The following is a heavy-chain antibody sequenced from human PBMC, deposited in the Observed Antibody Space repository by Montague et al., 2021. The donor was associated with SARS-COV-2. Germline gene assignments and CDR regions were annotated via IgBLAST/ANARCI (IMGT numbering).Heavy chain of an antibody. Sequence: SLRLSCAASGFIFSSYEMNWVRQAPGKGREWISYISSSGGGSTKHYTDSVKGRFTISRDNAKNSLYLQMNSLRVEDTAIYYCARDRDWDDWCGMDVWGQGTTVTVSS. CDR1: GFIFSSYE. D-gene: IGHD2-21*01. J-gene: IGHJ6*02. V-gene: IGHV3-48*03. CDR3: ARDRDWDDWCGMDV. CDR2: ISSSGGGSTK.